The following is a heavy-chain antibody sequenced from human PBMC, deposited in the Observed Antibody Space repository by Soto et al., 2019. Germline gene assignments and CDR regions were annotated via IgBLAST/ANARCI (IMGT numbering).Heavy chain of an antibody. V-gene: IGHV3-21*06. J-gene: IGHJ4*02. CDR1: GFTFTKYS. CDR3: ARESEDLTSSFDD. CDR2: ISSTTNYI. Sequence: EVQLVESGGGLVKPGGSLRLSCAASGFTFTKYSMNWVRQAPGKGLEWVASISSTTNYIYYGDSMKGGFSISRDNAKDSLYLEINSLRAEDTAVYYCARESEDLTSSFDDWGQGTLVTVSS.